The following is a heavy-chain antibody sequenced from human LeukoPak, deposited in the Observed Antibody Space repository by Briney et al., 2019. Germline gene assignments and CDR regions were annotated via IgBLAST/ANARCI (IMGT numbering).Heavy chain of an antibody. CDR3: ARVDSGSFLGDWFDP. D-gene: IGHD1-26*01. CDR2: IFYSGST. CDR1: SGSISTSKYY. V-gene: IGHV4-39*07. Sequence: SETLSLTCTVSSGSISTSKYYWGWVRQPPGKALEWIGNIFYSGSTYYSPSLKSRVTISLDTSKNQFSLKLSSVTAADTAVYYCARVDSGSFLGDWFDPWGQGTLVTVSS. J-gene: IGHJ5*02.